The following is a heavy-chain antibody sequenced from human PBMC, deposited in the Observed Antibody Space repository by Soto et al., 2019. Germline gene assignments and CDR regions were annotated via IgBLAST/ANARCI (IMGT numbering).Heavy chain of an antibody. CDR2: ISGNSAKI. CDR3: AKEKWIQRWSRGPMDV. Sequence: EVQLVESGGGLVQPGRSLRLSCAASGFTFDDYTIHWVRQAPGKGLEWVSGISGNSAKIGYADSVKGRFTISRDNAKNSVYLQMNSLRPEDTALYYCAKEKWIQRWSRGPMDVWGTGTTVTVSS. V-gene: IGHV3-9*01. CDR1: GFTFDDYT. J-gene: IGHJ6*03. D-gene: IGHD5-18*01.